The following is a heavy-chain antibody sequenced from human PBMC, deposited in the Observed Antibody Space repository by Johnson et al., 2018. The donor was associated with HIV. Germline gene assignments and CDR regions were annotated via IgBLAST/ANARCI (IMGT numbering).Heavy chain of an antibody. V-gene: IGHV3-33*06. CDR1: GFTFSTYG. CDR3: AKISSVTVLSVPSNAFDV. Sequence: QMLLVESGGGVVQPGRSLRLSCAASGFTFSTYGMHWVRQAPGKGLEWVAVMWYDGSNKYFADSVKGRFTISRDNSKNTLYLQMNSLRAGDTAVYYCAKISSVTVLSVPSNAFDVWGQGTMVTVSS. CDR2: MWYDGSNK. D-gene: IGHD4-11*01. J-gene: IGHJ3*01.